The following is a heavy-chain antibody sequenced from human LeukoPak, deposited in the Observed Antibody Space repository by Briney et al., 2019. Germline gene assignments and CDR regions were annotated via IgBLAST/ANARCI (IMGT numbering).Heavy chain of an antibody. Sequence: SGGSLRLFCAASGFTVSRNYTSWVRQAPGKGLEWVSVTYSGGTTYYADSVKGRFTISRDNSKNTLYLQMNSLRSEDTAVYYCARDQDYYYYYYMDVWGKGTTVTVSS. CDR2: TYSGGTT. V-gene: IGHV3-66*02. CDR1: GFTVSRNY. CDR3: ARDQDYYYYYYMDV. J-gene: IGHJ6*03.